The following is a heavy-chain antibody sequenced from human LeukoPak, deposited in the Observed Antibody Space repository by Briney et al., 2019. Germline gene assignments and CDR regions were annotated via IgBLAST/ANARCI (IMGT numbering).Heavy chain of an antibody. CDR1: GFTFASYA. J-gene: IGHJ4*02. CDR2: ISSDGTTE. D-gene: IGHD3-10*01. CDR3: ARGRDSGSFIIDY. V-gene: IGHV3-30-3*01. Sequence: TGRSLRLSCAGSGFTFASYAVHSVRQAPGKRLEWVAFISSDGTTENYRASVKGRFTLSRDNSKNTVSLQMNSLGTEDTAVYYCARGRDSGSFIIDYWGQGTLVTVSS.